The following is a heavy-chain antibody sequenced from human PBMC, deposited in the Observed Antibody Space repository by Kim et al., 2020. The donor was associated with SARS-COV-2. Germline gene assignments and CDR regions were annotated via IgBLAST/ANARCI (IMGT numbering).Heavy chain of an antibody. V-gene: IGHV7-4-1*04. CDR3: ARGGELAGAGTYYDNGMDV. D-gene: IGHD6-19*01. J-gene: IGHJ6*02. Sequence: ASVKVSCKASGYTLRNHGMNWVRQAPGQGLEWMAWINTDTGKSSHAQAFTGRFVLSLDSSASMFYLEISSLKAEDTAVYYCARGGELAGAGTYYDNGMDVWGQGTAVTVSS. CDR2: INTDTGKS. CDR1: GYTLRNHG.